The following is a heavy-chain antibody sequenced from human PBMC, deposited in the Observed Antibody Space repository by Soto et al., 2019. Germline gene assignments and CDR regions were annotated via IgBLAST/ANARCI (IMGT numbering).Heavy chain of an antibody. CDR1: GYNFDSYG. Sequence: ASVKVSCKASGYNFDSYGITWVRQAPGQGLQWMGWISTYTGNTHYSQKLQGRVTMTTDTSTKIAYLQLRSLRIDDTAVYYCANEEGRPYFDYWGQGTLVTVSS. CDR3: ANEEGRPYFDY. J-gene: IGHJ4*02. V-gene: IGHV1-18*01. CDR2: ISTYTGNT.